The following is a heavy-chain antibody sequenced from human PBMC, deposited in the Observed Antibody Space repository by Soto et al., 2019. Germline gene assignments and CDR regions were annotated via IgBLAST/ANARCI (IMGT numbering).Heavy chain of an antibody. CDR1: GGTFSSYA. V-gene: IGHV1-69*01. J-gene: IGHJ5*02. CDR3: ARVPRGYGDHGWWFDP. CDR2: IIPIFGTA. Sequence: QVQLVQSGAEVKKPGSSVKVSCKASGGTFSSYAISWVRQAPGQGLEWMGGIIPIFGTANYAQKFQGRVTITADESTSTGYMELSSLRSEDTAVYYCARVPRGYGDHGWWFDPWGQGTLVTVSS. D-gene: IGHD4-17*01.